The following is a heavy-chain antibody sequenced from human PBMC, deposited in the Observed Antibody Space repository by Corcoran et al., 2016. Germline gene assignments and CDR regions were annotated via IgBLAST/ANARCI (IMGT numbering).Heavy chain of an antibody. J-gene: IGHJ5*02. CDR2: INHSGST. V-gene: IGHV4-34*01. CDR1: GGSFSGYY. D-gene: IGHD2-2*01. Sequence: QVQLQQWGAGLLKPSETLSLTCAVYGGSFSGYYWSWIRQPPGKGLEWIGEINHSGSTNYNPYLKSRVTISVDTSKNQFSLKLSSVTAADTAVYYCARAPGEVPAATNWFDPWGQGTLVTVSS. CDR3: ARAPGEVPAATNWFDP.